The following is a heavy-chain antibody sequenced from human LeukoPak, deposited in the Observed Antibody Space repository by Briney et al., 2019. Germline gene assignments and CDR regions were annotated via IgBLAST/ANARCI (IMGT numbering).Heavy chain of an antibody. V-gene: IGHV5-51*01. Sequence: GEPLQISCKGSGYIFTSYWIGWVRQMPGKGLEWMGIIYPGDSDTRYSPSFQGQVTISADKSISTAYLQWSSLKASDTAMYYCARLKGYYDSSCSLFDYWGQGTLVTLSS. D-gene: IGHD3-22*01. CDR2: IYPGDSDT. J-gene: IGHJ4*02. CDR3: ARLKGYYDSSCSLFDY. CDR1: GYIFTSYW.